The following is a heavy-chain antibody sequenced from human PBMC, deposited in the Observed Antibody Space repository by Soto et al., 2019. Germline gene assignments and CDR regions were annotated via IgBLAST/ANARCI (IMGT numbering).Heavy chain of an antibody. Sequence: ASVKVSCKASGYTFTSYAMHWVRQAPGQRLEWMGWINAGNGNTKYSQKFQGRVTITRDTSASTAYMELSSLRSEDTAVYYFARDYMHYDILTGYYSRSRFDYWGQGTLVTVSS. V-gene: IGHV1-3*01. CDR1: GYTFTSYA. CDR2: INAGNGNT. CDR3: ARDYMHYDILTGYYSRSRFDY. J-gene: IGHJ4*02. D-gene: IGHD3-9*01.